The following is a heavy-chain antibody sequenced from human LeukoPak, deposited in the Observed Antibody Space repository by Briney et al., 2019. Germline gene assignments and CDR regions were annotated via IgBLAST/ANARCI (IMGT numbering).Heavy chain of an antibody. D-gene: IGHD3-3*01. Sequence: GRSLRLSCAASGFTFSSYAMHWVRQAPGKGLEWVAVISYDGSNKYYADSVKGRFTISRDNSKNTLYLQMNSLRAEDTAVYYCASRRNDFWSGYYKDYWGQGTLVTVSS. CDR1: GFTFSSYA. V-gene: IGHV3-30-3*01. CDR3: ASRRNDFWSGYYKDY. J-gene: IGHJ4*02. CDR2: ISYDGSNK.